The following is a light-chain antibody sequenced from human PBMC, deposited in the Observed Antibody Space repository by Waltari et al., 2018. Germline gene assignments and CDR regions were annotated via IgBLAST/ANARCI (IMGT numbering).Light chain of an antibody. CDR2: DAA. V-gene: IGKV3-11*01. Sequence: ELVLTHSPDPLSLSPGERATLSCMASQRVSSNLVWSHQKPGQAPMLLIYDAANRATGSPARFSGSGSGTDFTLTISNLEPEDFAVYYCQQRGDWSRTFGPGTKVEIK. CDR3: QQRGDWSRT. J-gene: IGKJ3*01. CDR1: QRVSSN.